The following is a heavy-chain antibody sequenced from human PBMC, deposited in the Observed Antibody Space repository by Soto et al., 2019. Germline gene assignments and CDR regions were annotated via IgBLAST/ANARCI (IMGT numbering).Heavy chain of an antibody. CDR2: TFTGGST. D-gene: IGHD1-26*01. J-gene: IGHJ6*02. CDR1: GFSVTTNY. V-gene: IGHV3-53*02. CDR3: AKKPPSSIQGWAFGMDV. Sequence: EVQLVETGGGLIQPGGSLRLSCLASGFSVTTNYIIWVRQPPGKGLEWVSTTFTGGSTHYADSVKGRFSISRDNSKNTVYLQMHKLRVEDTAVYYCAKKPPSSIQGWAFGMDVWGQGTTVSVSS.